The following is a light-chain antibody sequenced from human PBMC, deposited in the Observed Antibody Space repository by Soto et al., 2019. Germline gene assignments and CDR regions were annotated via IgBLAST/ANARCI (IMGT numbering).Light chain of an antibody. J-gene: IGLJ2*01. CDR2: SNN. CDR3: AAWDDSLNGVV. Sequence: QSVLTQPPSASGTPGQRVTISCSGSSSNIGSHPVNWYQQLPGTAPKLLIYSNNQRPSGVPDRFSGSKSGTSASLAISGLQSEDEVDYSCAAWDDSLNGVVFGGGTKLTVL. V-gene: IGLV1-44*01. CDR1: SSNIGSHP.